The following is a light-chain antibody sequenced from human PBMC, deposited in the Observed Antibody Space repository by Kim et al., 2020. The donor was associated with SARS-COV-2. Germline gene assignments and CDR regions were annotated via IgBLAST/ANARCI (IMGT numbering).Light chain of an antibody. Sequence: PGERATLSCRASQSVSSYLAWYQQKPGQAPRLPIYDASNRATGIPARFSGSGSGTDFTLTISSLEPEDFAVYYCQQRSNWPPRITFGQGTRLEIK. V-gene: IGKV3-11*01. J-gene: IGKJ5*01. CDR1: QSVSSY. CDR3: QQRSNWPPRIT. CDR2: DAS.